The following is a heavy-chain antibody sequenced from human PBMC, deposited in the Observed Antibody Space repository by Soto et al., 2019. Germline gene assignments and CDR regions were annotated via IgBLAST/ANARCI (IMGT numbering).Heavy chain of an antibody. CDR3: ARPRFRGMDV. CDR2: IKEDGSEK. J-gene: IGHJ6*02. D-gene: IGHD3-10*01. V-gene: IGHV3-7*03. Sequence: GGSLRLSCVGSGFRISNYFMSWVRQAPGKGLEWVANIKEDGSEKYYVESVKGRFTISRDNAKNSLYLQVNSLREEDTAVYYCARPRFRGMDVWGQGTTVTVSS. CDR1: GFRISNYF.